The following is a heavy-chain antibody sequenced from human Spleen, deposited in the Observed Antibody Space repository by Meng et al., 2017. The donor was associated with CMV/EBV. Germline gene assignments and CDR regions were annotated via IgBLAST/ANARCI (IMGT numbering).Heavy chain of an antibody. J-gene: IGHJ4*02. CDR3: ARQGRVYFDY. Sequence: SLTCAVSGGPFRGYYWSWIRQAPDKGLEWVGEISQSGRTNYNLALKSRVSMSVHTSERQFSLELSSVTAADSAVYYCARQGRVYFDYWGQGILVTVSS. CDR2: ISQSGRT. V-gene: IGHV4-34*01. CDR1: GGPFRGYY. D-gene: IGHD3-10*01.